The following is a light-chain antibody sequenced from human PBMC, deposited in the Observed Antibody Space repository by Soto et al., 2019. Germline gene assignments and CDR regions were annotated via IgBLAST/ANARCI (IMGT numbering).Light chain of an antibody. CDR2: ANN. CDR3: QSYDSSLSGAI. J-gene: IGLJ2*01. CDR1: SSNIGAGYD. V-gene: IGLV1-40*01. Sequence: QYVLTQPPSVSGAPGQRVTISCTGSSSNIGAGYDVHWYQQFPGAAPKLLIYANNNRPSGVPDRFSGSKSGTSASLAITGLQAEDEADYYCQSYDSSLSGAIFGGGTQLTVL.